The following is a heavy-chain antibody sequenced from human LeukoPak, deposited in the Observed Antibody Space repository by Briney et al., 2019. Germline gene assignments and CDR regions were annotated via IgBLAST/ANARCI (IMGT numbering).Heavy chain of an antibody. CDR3: SGEEGIAAAAAIYYYGMDV. CDR1: GGTFSSYA. D-gene: IGHD6-13*01. V-gene: IGHV1-69*04. CDR2: IIPILGIA. J-gene: IGHJ6*02. Sequence: SVKVSCKASGGTFSSYAISWVRQAPGQGLEWMGLIIPILGIANYAQKFQCRVTITADKSTSTAYMELSSLRSEDTAVYYCSGEEGIAAAAAIYYYGMDVWGQGTTVTVSS.